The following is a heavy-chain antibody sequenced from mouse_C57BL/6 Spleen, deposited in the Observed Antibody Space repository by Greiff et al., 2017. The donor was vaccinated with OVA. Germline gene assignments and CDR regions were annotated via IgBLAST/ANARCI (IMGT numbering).Heavy chain of an antibody. Sequence: EVKLMESGGGLVKPGGSLKLSCAASGFTFSSYAMSWVRQTPEKRLEWVATISDGGSYTYYPDNVKGRFTISRDNAKNNLYLQMSHLKSEDTAMYYCARDKGYGSSYHWYFDVWGTGTTVTVSS. V-gene: IGHV5-4*01. J-gene: IGHJ1*03. CDR3: ARDKGYGSSYHWYFDV. CDR2: ISDGGSYT. D-gene: IGHD1-1*01. CDR1: GFTFSSYA.